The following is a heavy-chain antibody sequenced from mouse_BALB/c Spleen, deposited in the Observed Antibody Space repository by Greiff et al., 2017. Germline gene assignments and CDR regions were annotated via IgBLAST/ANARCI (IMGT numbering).Heavy chain of an antibody. J-gene: IGHJ3*01. CDR1: GYTFTDYE. CDR3: SNNDASSWLAY. Sequence: QVQLQQSGAELVRPGASVTLSCKASGYTFTDYEMHWVKQTPVHGLEWIGAIDPETGGTAYNQKFKGKATLTADKSSSTAYMELRSLTSEDSAVYYCSNNDASSWLAYWGQGTLVTVSA. CDR2: IDPETGGT. V-gene: IGHV1-15*01. D-gene: IGHD1-1*01.